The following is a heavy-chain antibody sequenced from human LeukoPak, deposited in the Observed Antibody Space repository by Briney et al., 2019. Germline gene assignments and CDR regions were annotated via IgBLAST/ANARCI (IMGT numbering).Heavy chain of an antibody. D-gene: IGHD4-17*01. CDR3: AREVVYSYGDSGRRDAMDV. Sequence: SETLSLTCSVSGGSIGGYYWSWVRQPPGKGLEWIGYRYACWTANYNPSLGSRLTISIDTSKNRFSLTLRSVTAADTAVYYCAREVVYSYGDSGRRDAMDVWGQGTTVIVSS. J-gene: IGHJ6*02. CDR1: GGSIGGYY. CDR2: RYACWTA. V-gene: IGHV4-59*01.